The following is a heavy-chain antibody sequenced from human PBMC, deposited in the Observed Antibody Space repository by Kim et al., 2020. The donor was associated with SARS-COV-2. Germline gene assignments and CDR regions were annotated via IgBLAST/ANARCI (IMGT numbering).Heavy chain of an antibody. D-gene: IGHD1-26*01. Sequence: SETLSLTCGVSGDSIISTKWWTWVRQPPGKGLEWIGELSHSGTTNYNLSLKSRVTMSVDKSKSQFSLRLTSVTAADTAVSFCSRSPGGSTSFSFDALGQG. CDR2: LSHSGTT. CDR1: GDSIISTKW. CDR3: SRSPGGSTSFSFDA. J-gene: IGHJ5*02. V-gene: IGHV4-4*02.